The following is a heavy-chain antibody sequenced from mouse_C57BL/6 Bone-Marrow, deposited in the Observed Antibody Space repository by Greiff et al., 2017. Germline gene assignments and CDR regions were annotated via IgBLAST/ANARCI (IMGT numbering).Heavy chain of an antibody. CDR3: ARCSNLAWFAY. D-gene: IGHD2-5*01. V-gene: IGHV1-81*01. CDR2: IYPRSGNT. CDR1: GYTFTSYG. Sequence: QVQLQQSGAELARPGASVKLSCKASGYTFTSYGISWVKQRTGQGLEWIGEIYPRSGNTYYNAKFKGKATLTADKSSSTAYMELRSLTSEDSAVYFCARCSNLAWFAYWGQGTLVTVSA. J-gene: IGHJ3*01.